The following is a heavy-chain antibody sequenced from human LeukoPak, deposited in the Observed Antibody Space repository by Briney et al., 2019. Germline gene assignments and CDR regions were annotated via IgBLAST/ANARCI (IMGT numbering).Heavy chain of an antibody. V-gene: IGHV3-11*04. CDR3: ARSGKIYFDWLLDY. CDR2: IGRSGTTI. Sequence: GGSLRLSCAASGFTFSDYYMSWIRQVPGKGLEWVSYIGRSGTTIHYADSVKGRFTISWDNAKKSLYLQMNSLRAEDTAVYYCARSGKIYFDWLLDYWGPGTLVTVSS. CDR1: GFTFSDYY. D-gene: IGHD3-9*01. J-gene: IGHJ4*02.